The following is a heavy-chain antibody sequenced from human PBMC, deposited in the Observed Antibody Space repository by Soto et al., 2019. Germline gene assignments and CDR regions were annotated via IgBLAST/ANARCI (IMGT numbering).Heavy chain of an antibody. V-gene: IGHV3-23*01. J-gene: IGHJ6*02. CDR1: GFTFSSYA. CDR3: TTGRPNPRSHIVVVPAARGRNYYYGMDV. CDR2: ISGSGGST. D-gene: IGHD2-2*01. Sequence: GSLRLSCAASGFTFSSYAMSWVRQAPGKGLEWVSAISGSGGSTYYADSVKGRFTISRDNSKNTLYLQMNSLRAEDTAVYYCTTGRPNPRSHIVVVPAARGRNYYYGMDVWGQGTTVTVSS.